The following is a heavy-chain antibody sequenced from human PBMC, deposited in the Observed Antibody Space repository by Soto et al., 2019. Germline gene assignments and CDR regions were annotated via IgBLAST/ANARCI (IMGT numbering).Heavy chain of an antibody. J-gene: IGHJ3*02. Sequence: SETLSLTCAVYGGSFSGYYWSWIRQPPGKGLEWIGEINHSGSTNYNPSLKSRVTISVDTSKNQFSLKLSSVTAADTAVYYCARAHYYDYVWGSYRLDAFDIWGQGTMVTVSS. CDR1: GGSFSGYY. D-gene: IGHD3-16*02. CDR3: ARAHYYDYVWGSYRLDAFDI. V-gene: IGHV4-34*01. CDR2: INHSGST.